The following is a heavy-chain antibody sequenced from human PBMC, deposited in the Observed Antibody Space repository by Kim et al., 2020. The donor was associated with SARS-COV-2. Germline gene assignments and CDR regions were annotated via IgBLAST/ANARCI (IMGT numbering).Heavy chain of an antibody. CDR1: GFTFSSYS. D-gene: IGHD1-26*01. Sequence: GGSLRLSCAASGFTFSSYSMNWVRQAPGKGLEWVSYISSSSSTIYYADSVKGRFTISRDNAKNSLYLQMNSLRDEDTAVYYCARDGGGLLAWRAAFDYWGQGTLVTVSS. CDR3: ARDGGGLLAWRAAFDY. J-gene: IGHJ4*02. V-gene: IGHV3-48*02. CDR2: ISSSSSTI.